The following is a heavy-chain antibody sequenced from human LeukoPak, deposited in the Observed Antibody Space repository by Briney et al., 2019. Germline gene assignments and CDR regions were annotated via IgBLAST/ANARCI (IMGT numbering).Heavy chain of an antibody. Sequence: ASVRVSCKASGYTFTDHYMHWVRQAPGQGLEHMGWINPNSGDMKYAQKFQGRVTMTRDTSINTAYMELRSLRSDDTAVYHCARLYPSIPVAGSGNCFDSWGQGTLVTVSS. V-gene: IGHV1-2*02. J-gene: IGHJ4*02. CDR2: INPNSGDM. CDR3: ARLYPSIPVAGSGNCFDS. CDR1: GYTFTDHY. D-gene: IGHD6-19*01.